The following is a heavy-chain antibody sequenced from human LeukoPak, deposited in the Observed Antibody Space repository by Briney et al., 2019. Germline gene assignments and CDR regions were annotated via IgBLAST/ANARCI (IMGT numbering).Heavy chain of an antibody. V-gene: IGHV3-23*01. D-gene: IGHD3-22*01. J-gene: IGHJ4*02. CDR1: GLTFSSYA. Sequence: GRSLRLSCAASGLTFSSYAMSWVRQAPGKGLEWVSAISGSGGSTYYADSVKGRFTISRDNSKNTLYLQMNSLRAEDTAVYYCAKPKAYYDSSGYEVWGQGALVTVSS. CDR2: ISGSGGST. CDR3: AKPKAYYDSSGYEV.